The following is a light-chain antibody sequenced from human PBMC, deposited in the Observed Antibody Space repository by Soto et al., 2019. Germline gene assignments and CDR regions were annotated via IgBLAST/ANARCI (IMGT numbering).Light chain of an antibody. CDR1: QSVSSIY. Sequence: EIVLTQSPGTLSLSPGERATLSCRASQSVSSIYLAWYQQKPGQAPRLLIYSASSRATGIPDRFSGSGSGTDFTLTISRLEPEDFAVYYCQQYGSSRWTFGQGTKVDIK. V-gene: IGKV3-20*01. CDR3: QQYGSSRWT. CDR2: SAS. J-gene: IGKJ1*01.